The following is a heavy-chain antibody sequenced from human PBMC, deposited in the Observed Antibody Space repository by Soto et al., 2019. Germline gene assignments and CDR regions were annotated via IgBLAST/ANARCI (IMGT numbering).Heavy chain of an antibody. CDR3: ALPHSHETRWYHFDY. Sequence: ASVKVACTASGYTFTSYGISWVRQAPGQGLEWMGWISAYNGNTTYAQNFQGRVTMTRDTSTGTVYMELSSLRSEDTAVYYCALPHSHETRWYHFDYGGQGTPVTVSP. V-gene: IGHV1-18*01. CDR2: ISAYNGNT. CDR1: GYTFTSYG. D-gene: IGHD6-13*01. J-gene: IGHJ4*02.